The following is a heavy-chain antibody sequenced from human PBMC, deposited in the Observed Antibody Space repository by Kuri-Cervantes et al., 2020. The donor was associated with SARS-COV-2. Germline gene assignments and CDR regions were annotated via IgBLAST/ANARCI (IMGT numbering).Heavy chain of an antibody. CDR3: ARDGPHITGTTEGPVVGWFDP. J-gene: IGHJ5*02. CDR1: GFTFSSYG. Sequence: GESLKISCAASGFTFSSYGMHWVRQAPGKGLEWVAVIWYDGSNKYYADSVKGRFTISRDNSKNTLYLQMNSLRAEDTAVYCCARDGPHITGTTEGPVVGWFDPWGQGTLVTVSS. V-gene: IGHV3-33*01. D-gene: IGHD1-7*01. CDR2: IWYDGSNK.